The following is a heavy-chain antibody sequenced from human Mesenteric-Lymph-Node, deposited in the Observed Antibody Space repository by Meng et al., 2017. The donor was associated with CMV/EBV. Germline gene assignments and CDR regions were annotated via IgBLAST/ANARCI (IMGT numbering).Heavy chain of an antibody. J-gene: IGHJ4*02. CDR3: ATDDITIFGVNVD. V-gene: IGHV3-30*02. CDR2: IHYDGTDK. CDR1: GFSFSSYA. D-gene: IGHD3-3*01. Sequence: GESLKISCVASGFSFSSYAMHWVRQAPGKGLEWVAFIHYDGTDKYYADSLKGRFTISRDNSKNTLYLQMSSPRSEDTAVYYCATDDITIFGVNVDWGQGTLVTVSS.